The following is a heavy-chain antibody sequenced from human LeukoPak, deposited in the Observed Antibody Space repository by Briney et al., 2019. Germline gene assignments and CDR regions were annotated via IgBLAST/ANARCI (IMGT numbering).Heavy chain of an antibody. CDR2: INHSGST. J-gene: IGHJ4*02. CDR3: ARGARPVDY. Sequence: PSETLSLTCAVYGGSFSGYYWGWIRQPPGKGLEWIGEINHSGSTNYNPSLKSRVTISVDTSKNQFSLKLSSVTAADTAVYYCARGARPVDYWGQGTLVTVSS. V-gene: IGHV4-34*01. D-gene: IGHD6-25*01. CDR1: GGSFSGYY.